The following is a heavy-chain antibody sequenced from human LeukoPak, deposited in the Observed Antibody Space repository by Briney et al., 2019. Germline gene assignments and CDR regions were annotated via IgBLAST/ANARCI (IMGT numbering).Heavy chain of an antibody. V-gene: IGHV3-7*01. CDR2: IKEHGSEI. Sequence: GVLRLSCAASGFTVSTSWMNWVRRAPGKGLEWVALIKEHGSEIYHADSVKGRFTISRDDAASSLYLQMHSLRAEDTAVYYCATDRGTYWGQGTLVTVSS. D-gene: IGHD3-10*01. CDR1: GFTVSTSW. J-gene: IGHJ4*02. CDR3: ATDRGTY.